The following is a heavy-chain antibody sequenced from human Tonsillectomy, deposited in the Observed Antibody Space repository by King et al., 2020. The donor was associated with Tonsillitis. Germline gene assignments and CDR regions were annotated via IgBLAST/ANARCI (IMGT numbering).Heavy chain of an antibody. CDR2: IYHSGST. CDR1: GYSISSGYY. CDR3: ARGAVTGSHDY. J-gene: IGHJ4*02. D-gene: IGHD6-19*01. V-gene: IGHV4-38-2*02. Sequence: QLQESGPGLVKPSETLSLICTVSGYSISSGYYWGWIRQPPGKGLEWIGIIYHSGSTYYNPSLKSRVTISVDTSKNQFSLKVTSVTATDTAVYYCARGAVTGSHDYWGQGTLVTVSS.